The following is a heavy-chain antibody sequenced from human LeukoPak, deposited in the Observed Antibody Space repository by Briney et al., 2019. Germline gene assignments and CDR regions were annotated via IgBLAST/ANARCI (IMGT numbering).Heavy chain of an antibody. J-gene: IGHJ3*02. CDR2: IYSGGST. D-gene: IGHD3-16*01. CDR3: ARFGDSFAFDI. V-gene: IGHV3-53*01. Sequence: GGSLRLSCAASGFTVSSNYMSWVRQAPGKGLEWVSVIYSGGSTYYADSVKGRFTSSRDNSKNTLYLQMNSLRAEDTAVYYCARFGDSFAFDIWGQGTMVTVSS. CDR1: GFTVSSNY.